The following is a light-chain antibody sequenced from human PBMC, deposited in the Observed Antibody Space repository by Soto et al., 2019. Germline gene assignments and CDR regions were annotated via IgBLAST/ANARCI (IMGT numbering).Light chain of an antibody. Sequence: EIVMTQSPATLSVSPGEGATLSCRASQSVSSNLAWYQQKPGQAPRLLIYAASTRATGIPARFRGSGSGTDFTLTITSLESEDFAVYYGEQYNNWPPLTFGGGTKVEIK. J-gene: IGKJ4*01. CDR1: QSVSSN. CDR3: EQYNNWPPLT. V-gene: IGKV3-15*01. CDR2: AAS.